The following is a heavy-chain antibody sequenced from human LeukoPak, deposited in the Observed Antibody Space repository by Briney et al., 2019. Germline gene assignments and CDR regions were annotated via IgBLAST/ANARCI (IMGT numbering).Heavy chain of an antibody. V-gene: IGHV4-59*01. D-gene: IGHD3-22*01. J-gene: IGHJ4*02. Sequence: PSETLSPTCTVSGGSISSYYWSWIRQPPGKGLEWIGYIYYSGSTNYNPSLKSRVTISVDTSKNQFSLKLSSVTAADTAVYYCARDITMITYWGQGTLVTVSS. CDR3: ARDITMITY. CDR2: IYYSGST. CDR1: GGSISSYY.